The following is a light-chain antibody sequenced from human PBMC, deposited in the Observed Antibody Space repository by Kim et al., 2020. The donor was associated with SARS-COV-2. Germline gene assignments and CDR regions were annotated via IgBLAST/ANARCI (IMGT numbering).Light chain of an antibody. CDR3: KQYETYWT. CDR1: QSVDSW. CDR2: QAS. Sequence: DIQMTPSPSTLSAFVRNRVTITCRASQSVDSWLAWYQQKPGKAPKLLIYQASKLASGVPSRFSGSGSGTDFTLTISNLQPDDSAIYYCKQYETYWTFGPGTKVDIK. J-gene: IGKJ1*01. V-gene: IGKV1-5*03.